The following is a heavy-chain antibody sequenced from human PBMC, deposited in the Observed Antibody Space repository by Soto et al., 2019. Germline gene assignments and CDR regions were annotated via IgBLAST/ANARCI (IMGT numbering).Heavy chain of an antibody. J-gene: IGHJ1*01. D-gene: IGHD6-19*01. CDR1: GFPFMGSA. V-gene: IGHV3-23*01. CDR3: AKEGYGSGWYWES. CDR2: ITRGGSEG. Sequence: EVQLLESGGGWVQPGGPRRLSGAASGFPFMGSAMGWVRRGPGKGLEFVSSITRGGSEGFYADSVKGRFTMTRDNSKNMLFLQMNSLRAEDTAVYYCAKEGYGSGWYWESWGQGALVTVS.